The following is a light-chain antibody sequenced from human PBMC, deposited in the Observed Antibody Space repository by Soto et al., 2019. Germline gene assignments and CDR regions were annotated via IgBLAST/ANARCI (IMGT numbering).Light chain of an antibody. Sequence: QLVLTQSPSASASLGASVKLTCTLRSGHSSYAIAWHQQQPEKGPRYLMKLNSDGSHNKGDGIPDRFSGSSSGAERYLTISSLQSEDDADYYCQTWNTGTHVVFGGGTKLTVL. J-gene: IGLJ2*01. CDR1: SGHSSYA. V-gene: IGLV4-69*01. CDR3: QTWNTGTHVV. CDR2: LNSDGSH.